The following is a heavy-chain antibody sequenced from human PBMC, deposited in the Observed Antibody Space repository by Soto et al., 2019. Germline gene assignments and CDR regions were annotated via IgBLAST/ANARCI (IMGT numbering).Heavy chain of an antibody. V-gene: IGHV3-23*01. CDR1: GFTFSNYA. CDR2: ILGSGSNT. D-gene: IGHD1-1*01. J-gene: IGHJ5*02. CDR3: ARYKVGPYSLDS. Sequence: PGGSLRLSCSASGFTFSNYAMSWVRQAPGKGPEWVSTILGSGSNTYYPDSVKGRFTISRDNSRNTLDLQLHSLRAEDTAENYRARYKVGPYSLDSWGTGPPVTASS.